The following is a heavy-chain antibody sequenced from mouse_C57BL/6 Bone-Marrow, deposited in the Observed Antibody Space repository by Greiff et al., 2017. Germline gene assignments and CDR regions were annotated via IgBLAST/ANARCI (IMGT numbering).Heavy chain of an antibody. J-gene: IGHJ2*01. CDR2: INPNNGGT. CDR1: GYTFTDYY. V-gene: IGHV1-26*01. Sequence: VQLQQSGPELVKPGASVKISCKASGYTFTDYYMNWVKQSHGKSLEWIGDINPNNGGTSYNQKFKGKATLTVDKSSSTAYMELRSLTSEDSAVYYCARRGTSVALWGQGTTLTVSS. D-gene: IGHD1-1*01. CDR3: ARRGTSVAL.